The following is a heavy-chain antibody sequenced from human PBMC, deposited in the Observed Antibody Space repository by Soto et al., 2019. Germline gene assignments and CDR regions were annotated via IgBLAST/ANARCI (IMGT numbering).Heavy chain of an antibody. V-gene: IGHV6-1*01. CDR2: TYYRSKWYD. CDR3: ARGIAAAATYNWFDR. Sequence: SQPLSLTCAISGDSVSSNSATWNWIRQSPSRGLEWLGRTYYRSKWYDDYAVSVKSRITINPDTSRNQFSLQLNSVTPEDTAVYYCARGIAAAATYNWFDRWGQGTQVTVSS. D-gene: IGHD6-13*01. J-gene: IGHJ5*02. CDR1: GDSVSSNSAT.